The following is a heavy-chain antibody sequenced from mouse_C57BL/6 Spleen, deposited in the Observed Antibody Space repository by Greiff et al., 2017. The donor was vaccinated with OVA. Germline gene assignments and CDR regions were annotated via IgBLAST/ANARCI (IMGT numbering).Heavy chain of an antibody. D-gene: IGHD2-4*01. CDR1: GFTFSDYY. Sequence: EVKLMESEGGLVQPGSSMKLSCTASGFTFSDYYMAWVRQVPEKGLEWVANINYDGSSTYYLDSLKSRFIISRDNAKNILYLQMSSLKSEDTATYYCARVDYQYWYFDVWGTGTTVTVSS. J-gene: IGHJ1*03. CDR2: INYDGSST. V-gene: IGHV5-16*01. CDR3: ARVDYQYWYFDV.